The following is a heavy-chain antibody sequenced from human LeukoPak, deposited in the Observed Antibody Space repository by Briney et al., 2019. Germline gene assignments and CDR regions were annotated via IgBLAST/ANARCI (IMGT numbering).Heavy chain of an antibody. Sequence: GGSLRLSCAASGFAFSSYCMNWVRQAPGKGLEWVANIKQDGSERYYVDSVKGRFTISRDNAKNSLYVQMNSLRAEDTAVYYCARGEATAGVNIPYEYWGQGTLVTVSS. CDR3: ARGEATAGVNIPYEY. D-gene: IGHD3-10*01. V-gene: IGHV3-7*01. CDR1: GFAFSSYC. J-gene: IGHJ4*02. CDR2: IKQDGSER.